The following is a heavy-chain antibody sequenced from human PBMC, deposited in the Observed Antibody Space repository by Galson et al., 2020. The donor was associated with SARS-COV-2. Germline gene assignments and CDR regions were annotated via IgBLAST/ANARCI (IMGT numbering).Heavy chain of an antibody. CDR1: GGSISSSIFY. Sequence: SETVSLTCTVSGGSISSSIFYWGWIRQPPGKGLEWIGTINYSGATYYNPSLKSRVTMSIDTAKNQFSLKLTSVTAADTAVYYCARVGASNYHFDYWGQGTLVTVSS. J-gene: IGHJ4*02. D-gene: IGHD2-15*01. V-gene: IGHV4-39*07. CDR2: INYSGAT. CDR3: ARVGASNYHFDY.